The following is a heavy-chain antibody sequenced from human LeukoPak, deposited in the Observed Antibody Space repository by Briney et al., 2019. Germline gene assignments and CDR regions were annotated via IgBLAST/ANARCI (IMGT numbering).Heavy chain of an antibody. Sequence: GGSLRLSCAASGFTFSSYAMSWVRQAPGKGLEWVSAISGSGGSTYYADSVKGRFTISRDNSKNTLYLQMNSLRAEDTAVYYCAKVRLPVRLGELSPEYYFDYWGQGTLVTVSS. CDR3: AKVRLPVRLGELSPEYYFDY. CDR2: ISGSGGST. CDR1: GFTFSSYA. V-gene: IGHV3-23*01. D-gene: IGHD3-16*02. J-gene: IGHJ4*02.